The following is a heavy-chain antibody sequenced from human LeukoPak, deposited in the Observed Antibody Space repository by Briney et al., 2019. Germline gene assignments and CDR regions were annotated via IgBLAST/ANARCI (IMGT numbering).Heavy chain of an antibody. V-gene: IGHV3-48*03. D-gene: IGHD2-21*02. CDR2: ITSSGGIT. CDR1: GFTFNSHE. Sequence: GGSLRLSCAASGFTFNSHEMHWVRQAPGKGLDWVSYITSSGGITYYADSVKGRFTVSRDNAKNSLYLQMNSLRAEDTAVYYCAGERNCGGDCYQGSWFDPWGQGTLVTVPS. CDR3: AGERNCGGDCYQGSWFDP. J-gene: IGHJ5*02.